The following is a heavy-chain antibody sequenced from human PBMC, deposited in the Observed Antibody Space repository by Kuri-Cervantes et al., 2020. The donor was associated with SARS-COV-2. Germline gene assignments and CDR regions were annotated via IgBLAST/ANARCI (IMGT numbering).Heavy chain of an antibody. CDR1: GYSFTSYW. Sequence: GSLRLSCKGSGYSFTSYWIGWVRQMPGKGLEWMGVIYPRDSDTRYSPSFQGQVTISADKSISTAYLQWSSLKASDTAIYYCARKESYYGSSPLGYFDSWGQGTLVTVSS. CDR2: IYPRDSDT. D-gene: IGHD3-22*01. CDR3: ARKESYYGSSPLGYFDS. J-gene: IGHJ4*02. V-gene: IGHV5-51*01.